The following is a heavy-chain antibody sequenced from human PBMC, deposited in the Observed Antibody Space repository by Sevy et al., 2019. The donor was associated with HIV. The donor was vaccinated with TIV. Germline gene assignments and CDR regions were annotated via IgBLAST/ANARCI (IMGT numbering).Heavy chain of an antibody. D-gene: IGHD1-1*01. CDR3: ARESTTRPRVLDY. CDR2: IYFTGNT. J-gene: IGHJ4*02. Sequence: SETLSLTCSASGGSISSYFWTWVRQSPGKGLEWVGNIYFTGNTDYSPSLKSRVTLSLDTSKSQFSLTLKSVTAADTAVYFCARESTTRPRVLDYWGQGTLVTVSS. V-gene: IGHV4-59*01. CDR1: GGSISSYF.